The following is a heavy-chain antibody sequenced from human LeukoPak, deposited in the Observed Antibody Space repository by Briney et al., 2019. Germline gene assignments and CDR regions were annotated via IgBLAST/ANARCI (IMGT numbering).Heavy chain of an antibody. CDR1: GGSISSSSYY. D-gene: IGHD2/OR15-2a*01. V-gene: IGHV4-39*01. J-gene: IGHJ4*02. Sequence: PSETLSLTCTVSGGSISSSSYYWGWIRQPPGKGLEWLGSIYYSGSTYYNPSLKSRVTISVDTSKNQFSLKLSSVTAADTAVYYCARHQRENHFDYWGQGTLVTVSS. CDR3: ARHQRENHFDY. CDR2: IYYSGST.